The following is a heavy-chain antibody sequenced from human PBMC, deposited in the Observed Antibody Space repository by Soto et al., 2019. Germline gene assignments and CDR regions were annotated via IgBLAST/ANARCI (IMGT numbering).Heavy chain of an antibody. Sequence: APSDVRCEAFAEEFNSYSMKWLLQGPGQVLEWMGSIVPYTGDTHYAQNLQARFTMTRDTSTNTAYMDLARLQFDDTAVYYCARGGFSSSWGLDYWGHRTLVTVSS. CDR2: IVPYTGDT. CDR1: AEEFNSYS. D-gene: IGHD6-13*01. V-gene: IGHV1-18*04. J-gene: IGHJ4*01. CDR3: ARGGFSSSWGLDY.